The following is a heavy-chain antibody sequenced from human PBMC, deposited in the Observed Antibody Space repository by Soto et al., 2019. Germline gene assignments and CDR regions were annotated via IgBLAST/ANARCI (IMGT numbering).Heavy chain of an antibody. V-gene: IGHV1-69*01. Sequence: QVQLVQSGAEVKKPGSSVKVSCKASGGIFSTYAISWLRQAPGQGLEWMGGIIPLFGTPNYAQRFQGRVTITADESTSTAYMELSRLRSEDTAVYYCARDRDDYGSGNHYNRLDFWGQGTLVTISS. D-gene: IGHD3-10*01. CDR2: IIPLFGTP. CDR1: GGIFSTYA. CDR3: ARDRDDYGSGNHYNRLDF. J-gene: IGHJ4*02.